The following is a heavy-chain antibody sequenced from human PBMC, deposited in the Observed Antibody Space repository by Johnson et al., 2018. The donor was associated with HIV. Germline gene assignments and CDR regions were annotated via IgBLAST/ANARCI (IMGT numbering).Heavy chain of an antibody. CDR1: GFTLSTYA. Sequence: QVQLVESGGDMVQPGRSLRLSCVASGFTLSTYAMHWVRQAPGKGLEWVAVISSDGSNKYYADSVKGRFTISRDNSRNTLYLQVNSLRVEDTAVYYCAKDPRYKYGGAFDIWGQGTKVTVSS. J-gene: IGHJ3*02. D-gene: IGHD3-16*01. CDR2: ISSDGSNK. CDR3: AKDPRYKYGGAFDI. V-gene: IGHV3-30*18.